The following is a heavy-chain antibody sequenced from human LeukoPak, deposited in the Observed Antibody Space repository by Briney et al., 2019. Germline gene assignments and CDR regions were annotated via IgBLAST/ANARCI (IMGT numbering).Heavy chain of an antibody. J-gene: IGHJ4*02. CDR1: GFTFSSYA. V-gene: IGHV3-30-3*01. Sequence: GGSLRLSCAASGFTFSSYAMHWVRQAPGKGLEWVAVISYDGSNKYYADSVKGRFTISRDNSKNTLFLQMNSLRAEVTAVYYCARSIPRVAVAPNFDYWGQGTLVTVSS. D-gene: IGHD2-15*01. CDR2: ISYDGSNK. CDR3: ARSIPRVAVAPNFDY.